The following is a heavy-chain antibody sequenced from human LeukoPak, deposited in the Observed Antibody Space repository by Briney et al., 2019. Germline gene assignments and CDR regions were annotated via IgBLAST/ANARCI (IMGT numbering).Heavy chain of an antibody. D-gene: IGHD4-17*01. Sequence: GGSLRLSCLASEFTFNNYAMSWVRQAPGKGLERVSGITGRDGSTYYADSVKGRFTISRDNSKNTLFLQMNSLRPEDTAVYYCAKDILMTSVTTFVYWGQGTLVTVSP. V-gene: IGHV3-23*01. CDR1: EFTFNNYA. CDR2: ITGRDGST. CDR3: AKDILMTSVTTFVY. J-gene: IGHJ4*02.